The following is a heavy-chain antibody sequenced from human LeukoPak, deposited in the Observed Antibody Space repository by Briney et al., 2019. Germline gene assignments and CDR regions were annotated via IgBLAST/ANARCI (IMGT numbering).Heavy chain of an antibody. CDR3: TRPYYDYLTGCYSDY. J-gene: IGHJ4*02. V-gene: IGHV3-49*04. Sequence: PGGSLRLSCTTSGFTFSNYPMSWVRQAPGKGLEWLALLGSTAYGGTTKYAASVKGRFTISRDDSKSIAYLQMNSLKTEDTAVYYCTRPYYDYLTGCYSDYWGQGTLVTVSS. D-gene: IGHD3-9*01. CDR1: GFTFSNYP. CDR2: LGSTAYGGTT.